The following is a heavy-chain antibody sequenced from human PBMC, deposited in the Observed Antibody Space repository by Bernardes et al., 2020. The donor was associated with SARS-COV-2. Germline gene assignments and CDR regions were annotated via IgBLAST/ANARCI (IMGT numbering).Heavy chain of an antibody. CDR3: ARRDRLLWFGEGNYYYYGMDV. Sequence: SETLSLTCTVSGGSIRSSSYYWGWIRQPPGKGLEWIGSIYYSGITYYNPSLKSRVTISVDTSKNQFSLKLSSVTAADTAVYYCARRDRLLWFGEGNYYYYGMDVWGQGTTVTVSS. J-gene: IGHJ6*02. CDR1: GGSIRSSSYY. V-gene: IGHV4-39*01. CDR2: IYYSGIT. D-gene: IGHD3-10*01.